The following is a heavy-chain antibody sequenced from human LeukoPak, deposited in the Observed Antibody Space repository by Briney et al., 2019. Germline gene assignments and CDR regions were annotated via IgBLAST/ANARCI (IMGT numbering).Heavy chain of an antibody. Sequence: GASLRLSCAASGFTFSNCAMSWVRQAPGKGLEWVSAISGSGGSTYYADSVKGRFTISRDNSKNTLYLQMNSLRAEDTAVYYCAKGGYCSSTSCDGVYYYYYGMDVWGKGTTVTVSS. CDR3: AKGGYCSSTSCDGVYYYYYGMDV. CDR1: GFTFSNCA. V-gene: IGHV3-23*01. J-gene: IGHJ6*04. CDR2: ISGSGGST. D-gene: IGHD2-2*01.